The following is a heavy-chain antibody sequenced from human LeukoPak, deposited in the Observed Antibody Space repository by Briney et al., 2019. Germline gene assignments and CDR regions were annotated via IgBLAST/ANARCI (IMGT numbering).Heavy chain of an antibody. Sequence: SETLSLTCTVSGGSISSSSYYWGRIRQPPGKGLEWIGNIYYSGSTDYNPSLKSRVTMSVDTSKNQFSLKLSSVTATDTAVYFCASLRIGYCTSTSCLGWFESWGQGTLVTVSS. D-gene: IGHD2-2*01. CDR2: IYYSGST. V-gene: IGHV4-39*01. CDR3: ASLRIGYCTSTSCLGWFES. CDR1: GGSISSSSYY. J-gene: IGHJ5*01.